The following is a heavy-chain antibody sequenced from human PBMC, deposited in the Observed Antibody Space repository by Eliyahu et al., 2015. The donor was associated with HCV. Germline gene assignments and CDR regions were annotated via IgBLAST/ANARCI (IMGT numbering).Heavy chain of an antibody. CDR1: GVTFSXXG. V-gene: IGHV3-30*18. Sequence: QVQLVESGGGVVQPGRSLXXSCVVXGVTFSXXGFHWVRQAPGKGLEWVAVILYDGSEEDYADSVKGRFTISRDDSRNTVYLEMNSLRVDDTAVYYCAKDFYFESPHPDAADVWGQGTTVTVS. CDR2: ILYDGSEE. J-gene: IGHJ6*02. D-gene: IGHD3-22*01. CDR3: AKDFYFESPHPDAADV.